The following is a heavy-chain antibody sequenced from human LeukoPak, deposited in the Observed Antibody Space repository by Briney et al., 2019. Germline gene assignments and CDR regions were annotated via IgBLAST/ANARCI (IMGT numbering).Heavy chain of an antibody. CDR2: ISGSGGST. Sequence: GGSLRLSWASSGFTFSSYAMSWVRQAPGQGLEWVSAISGSGGSTYYADAVKGRFTITSDNSKNRLYLQMNSLRAGDTAVYYCAKEGYYGSDWGQGTLVTVSS. D-gene: IGHD3-10*01. J-gene: IGHJ4*02. V-gene: IGHV3-23*01. CDR1: GFTFSSYA. CDR3: AKEGYYGSD.